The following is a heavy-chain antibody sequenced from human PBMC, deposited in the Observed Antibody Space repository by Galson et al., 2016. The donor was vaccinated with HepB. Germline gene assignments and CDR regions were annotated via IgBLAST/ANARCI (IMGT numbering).Heavy chain of an antibody. J-gene: IGHJ3*01. V-gene: IGHV4-30-4*01. Sequence: TLSLTCAVSGASIGRGDNYWSWIRQSPEKGLEWMGYIFYTGKTYLNPSVESRVRMLVDTSRNLFSLTLSSVTAADTAVYYCALTNDGFDVWGQGILVTVSS. CDR2: IFYTGKT. CDR3: ALTNDGFDV. CDR1: GASIGRGDNY.